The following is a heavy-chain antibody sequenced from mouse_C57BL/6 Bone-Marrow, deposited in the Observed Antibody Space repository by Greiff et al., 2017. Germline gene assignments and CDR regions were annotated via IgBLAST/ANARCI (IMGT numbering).Heavy chain of an antibody. CDR2: IDPSDSYT. D-gene: IGHD5-1*01. J-gene: IGHJ2*01. CDR3: GPVPYYFDC. V-gene: IGHV1-59*01. CDR1: GYTFTSYW. Sequence: QVQLQQPGAELVRPGTSVKLSCKASGYTFTSYWMHWVKQRPGQGLEWIGVIDPSDSYTNYNQKFKGKATLTVDTSSSTAYMQLRSLTSEDSAVYYCGPVPYYFDCWGQGTTLTVSS.